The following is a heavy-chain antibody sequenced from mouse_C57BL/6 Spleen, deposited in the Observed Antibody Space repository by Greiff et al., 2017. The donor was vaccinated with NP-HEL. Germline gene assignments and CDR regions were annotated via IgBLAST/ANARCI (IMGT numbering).Heavy chain of an antibody. D-gene: IGHD1-1*01. CDR1: GYTFTSYW. Sequence: VQLQQSGAELVKPGASVKLSCKASGYTFTSYWMQWVKQRPGQGLEWIGEIDPSDSYTNYNQKFKGKATLTVDTSSSTAYMQLSSLTSEDSAVYYFARPYYGSSYGYYYAMDYWGQGTSVTVSS. V-gene: IGHV1-50*01. CDR2: IDPSDSYT. CDR3: ARPYYGSSYGYYYAMDY. J-gene: IGHJ4*01.